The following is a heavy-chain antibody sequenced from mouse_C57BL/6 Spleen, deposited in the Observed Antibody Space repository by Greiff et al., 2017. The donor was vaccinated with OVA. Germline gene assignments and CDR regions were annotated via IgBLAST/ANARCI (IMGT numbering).Heavy chain of an antibody. CDR1: GYTFTSYW. D-gene: IGHD1-1*01. V-gene: IGHV1-55*01. Sequence: QVQLQQPGAELVKPGASVKMSCKASGYTFTSYWITWVKQRPGQGLEWIGDIYPGSGSTNYNEKFKSKATLTVDTSSSTAYMQLSSLTSEDSAVYYCARRGTTVVATPYAMDYWGQGTSVTVSA. CDR2: IYPGSGST. J-gene: IGHJ4*01. CDR3: ARRGTTVVATPYAMDY.